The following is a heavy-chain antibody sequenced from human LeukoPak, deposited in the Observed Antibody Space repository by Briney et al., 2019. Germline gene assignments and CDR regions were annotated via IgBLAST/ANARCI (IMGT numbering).Heavy chain of an antibody. CDR2: IYYSGST. Sequence: PSETLSLTCSVSGGSISSYYWSWIRQPPGKGLELNGYIYYSGSTNYNPSLKSRVNISVDTYKTHFSLELSSVTAADAAVYYCASHYYDSSGQDYWGQGTLVTVSS. J-gene: IGHJ4*02. CDR3: ASHYYDSSGQDY. CDR1: GGSISSYY. D-gene: IGHD3-22*01. V-gene: IGHV4-59*01.